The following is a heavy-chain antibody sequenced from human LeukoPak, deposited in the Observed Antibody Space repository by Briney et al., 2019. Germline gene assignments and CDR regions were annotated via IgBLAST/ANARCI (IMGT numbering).Heavy chain of an antibody. CDR1: GFTFSSYA. J-gene: IGHJ4*02. Sequence: PGGSLRLSCAASGFTFSSYAMSWVRQAPGKGLEWVSAISGSGGSTYYADSVKGRFTISRDNSKNTLYLQMNSLRAEDTAVYYCARDHRRYCSGGSCSHFDYWGQGTLVTVSS. CDR2: ISGSGGST. V-gene: IGHV3-23*01. D-gene: IGHD2-15*01. CDR3: ARDHRRYCSGGSCSHFDY.